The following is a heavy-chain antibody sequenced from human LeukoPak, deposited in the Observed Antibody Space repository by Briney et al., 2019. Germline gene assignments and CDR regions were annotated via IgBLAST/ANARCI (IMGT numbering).Heavy chain of an antibody. CDR2: IYPGDSDT. Sequence: GESLKISCKGSGYSFTTYWIGWVRQMPGKVLEWMGIIYPGDSDTRYSPSFQGQVTISADKSISTAYLQWSSLKASDTAMYYCAKVGYCNTTGCYNVFDYWGQGTLVTVSS. CDR1: GYSFTTYW. J-gene: IGHJ4*02. D-gene: IGHD2-2*02. CDR3: AKVGYCNTTGCYNVFDY. V-gene: IGHV5-51*01.